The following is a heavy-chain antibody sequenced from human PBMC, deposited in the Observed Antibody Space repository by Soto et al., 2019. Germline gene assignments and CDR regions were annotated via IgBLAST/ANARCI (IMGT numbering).Heavy chain of an antibody. Sequence: PSETLSHTCTVSGGAISSYYWSWMRQPPGVGLEWIGYIYYSGSTNYDPSLKSRVTISVDTSKNQFSLKLSSVTAADTAVYYCARVLFGRGNWFDPWGQGTLVTVS. CDR3: ARVLFGRGNWFDP. D-gene: IGHD3-3*01. V-gene: IGHV4-59*01. J-gene: IGHJ5*02. CDR2: IYYSGST. CDR1: GGAISSYY.